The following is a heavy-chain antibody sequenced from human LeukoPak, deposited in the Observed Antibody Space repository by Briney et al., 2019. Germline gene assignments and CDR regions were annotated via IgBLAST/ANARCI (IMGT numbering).Heavy chain of an antibody. CDR2: ISGDGGST. CDR1: GFTFDDYA. Sequence: GGSLRLSCAASGFTFDDYAMHWVRQAPGKGLEWVSHISGDGGSTYYADSVKGRFTISRDNSKNSLYLQMNSLRTEDTALYYCAKDQSHTNWFDPWGQGTLVTVSS. CDR3: AKDQSHTNWFDP. V-gene: IGHV3-43*02. J-gene: IGHJ5*02.